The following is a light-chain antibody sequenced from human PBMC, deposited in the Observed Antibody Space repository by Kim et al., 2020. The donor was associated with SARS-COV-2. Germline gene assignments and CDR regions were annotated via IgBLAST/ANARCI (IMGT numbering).Light chain of an antibody. CDR1: ESLNSW. CDR3: KQYKSNPLT. J-gene: IGKJ4*01. V-gene: IGKV1-5*03. CDR2: KAS. Sequence: DIQMTQSPSTLSASVGDTVTITCRASESLNSWLAWYQQKPGKAPKLLIYKASSLESGVPPRFSGSGSGTEFSLTISSLQPDDFATYYCKQYKSNPLTFAGGTKVDIK.